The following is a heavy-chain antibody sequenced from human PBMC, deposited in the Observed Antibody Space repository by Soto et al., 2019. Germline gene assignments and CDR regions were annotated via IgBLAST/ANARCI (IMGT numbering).Heavy chain of an antibody. Sequence: EVQLVESGGGLVQPGRSLRLSCAASGFTFDDYAMHWVRQAPGKGLEWVSGISWNSGSIGYADSVKGRFTISRDNAKNSLYLQMNSLRAEDTALYYCAKGLGYCSSTSCFQYFQHWGQGTLVTVSS. CDR2: ISWNSGSI. CDR1: GFTFDDYA. J-gene: IGHJ1*01. CDR3: AKGLGYCSSTSCFQYFQH. V-gene: IGHV3-9*01. D-gene: IGHD2-2*01.